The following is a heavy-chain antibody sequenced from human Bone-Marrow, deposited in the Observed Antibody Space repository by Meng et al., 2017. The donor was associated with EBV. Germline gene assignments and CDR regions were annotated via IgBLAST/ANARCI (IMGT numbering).Heavy chain of an antibody. Sequence: QEYRSGQVKHSQTTSLTLAVPVGSISSGDYSWSWIRQPPGKGLEWIGNIYHSGSTFYNSSLNSRVTISVDRSKNQFSLKLTSVTAADTAVYYCARGNTFPEYYFGYWGQGTLVTVSS. CDR1: VGSISSGDYS. D-gene: IGHD2/OR15-2a*01. CDR2: IYHSGST. J-gene: IGHJ4*02. V-gene: IGHV4-30-2*01. CDR3: ARGNTFPEYYFGY.